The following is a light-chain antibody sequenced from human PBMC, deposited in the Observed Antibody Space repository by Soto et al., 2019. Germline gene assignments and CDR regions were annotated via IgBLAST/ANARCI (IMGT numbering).Light chain of an antibody. J-gene: IGKJ5*01. V-gene: IGKV3-20*01. Sequence: EIVLTQSPGTLSLSPGERATLSCRASQSVTSNFFAWYQQRPGQAPRLLIYAASNRATGIPERFSGSRSGTEFTLTISRLEPEDFAVYYCQQHGSSPPITFGQGTRLEIK. CDR3: QQHGSSPPIT. CDR2: AAS. CDR1: QSVTSNF.